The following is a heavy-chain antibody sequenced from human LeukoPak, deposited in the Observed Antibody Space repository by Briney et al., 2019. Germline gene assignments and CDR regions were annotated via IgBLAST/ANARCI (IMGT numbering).Heavy chain of an antibody. CDR3: AKFGGSSTGLMDV. J-gene: IGHJ6*04. D-gene: IGHD3-16*01. CDR1: GFTFSSYV. CDR2: ISYDGSNK. V-gene: IGHV3-30*04. Sequence: PGRSLRLSCAASGFTFSSYVMHWVRQAPGKGLEWVAVISYDGSNKYYADSVKGRFTISRDNSKNTLYLQMNSLRAEDTAEYYCAKFGGSSTGLMDVWGKGTTVTISS.